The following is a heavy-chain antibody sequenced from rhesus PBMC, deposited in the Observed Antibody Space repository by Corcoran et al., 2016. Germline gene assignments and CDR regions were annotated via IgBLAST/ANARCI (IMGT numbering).Heavy chain of an antibody. J-gene: IGHJ4*01. CDR3: ARYSGSYYRDY. CDR1: GGSISNNY. D-gene: IGHD3-16*01. V-gene: IGHV4-173*01. CDR2: ISGSGGST. Sequence: QLQLQESGPGLVKPSETLSLTCTVSGGSISNNYWSWIRQPPGKGLEWIGLISGSGGSTDYNPSLKSRVTISTDTSKNQFSLKLNSVTAADTAIYYCARYSGSYYRDYCGQGVLVTVSS.